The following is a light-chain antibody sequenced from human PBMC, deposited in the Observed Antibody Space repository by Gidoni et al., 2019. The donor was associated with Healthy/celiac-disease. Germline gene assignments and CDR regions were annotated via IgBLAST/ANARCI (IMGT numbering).Light chain of an antibody. CDR1: SGINVGTYE. Sequence: QAVLTQPSSLSASPGASASLPCTLRSGINVGTYEIYWYQQKPGSPPQYLLRYKSDSDKQQGSGVPSRFSGSKNASANAGILLISGLQSEDEADYYCVIWHSSAWVFGGGTKLTVL. V-gene: IGLV5-45*03. J-gene: IGLJ2*01. CDR2: YKSDSDK. CDR3: VIWHSSAWV.